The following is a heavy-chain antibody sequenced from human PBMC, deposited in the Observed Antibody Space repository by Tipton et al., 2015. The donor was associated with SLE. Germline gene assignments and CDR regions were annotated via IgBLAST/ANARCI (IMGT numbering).Heavy chain of an antibody. Sequence: TLSLTCTVSGGSISSGSYYWSWIRQPAGKGLEWIGYIYTSGSTNCNPSLKSRVTISVDTSKNQFSLKLSSVTAADTAVYYCARESVEVSYDVFDIWGQGTMVTVSS. J-gene: IGHJ3*02. V-gene: IGHV4-61*09. CDR1: GGSISSGSYY. CDR3: ARESVEVSYDVFDI. CDR2: IYTSGST. D-gene: IGHD3-3*01.